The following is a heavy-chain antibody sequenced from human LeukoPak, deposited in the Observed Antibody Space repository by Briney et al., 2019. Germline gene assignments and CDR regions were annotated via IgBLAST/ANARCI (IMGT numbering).Heavy chain of an antibody. V-gene: IGHV1-69*06. D-gene: IGHD2-2*01. CDR3: ARWAVPTSGWFDP. CDR1: GGTFSSYA. Sequence: ASVKVSCKASGGTFSSYAISWVRQAPGQGLEWMGGIIPIFGTANYAQKFQGRVTITADKSTSTAYMELSSLRSEDTAVYYCARWAVPTSGWFDPWGQGTLVTVSS. J-gene: IGHJ5*02. CDR2: IIPIFGTA.